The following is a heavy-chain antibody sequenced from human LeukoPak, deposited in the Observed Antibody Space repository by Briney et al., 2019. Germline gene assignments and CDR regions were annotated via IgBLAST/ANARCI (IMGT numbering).Heavy chain of an antibody. CDR2: IDYRGTS. D-gene: IGHD1-26*01. CDR3: ARRHRGATSDLYWFDP. CDR1: GDSISRYY. Sequence: PSETLSLICTVSGDSISRYYWSWIRQPPGKGLEYIGYIDYRGTSDYNPSLKSRVTISLDTSKNQFSLRLTSVTAADTAVYFCARRHRGATSDLYWFDPWGQGTLVTVSS. J-gene: IGHJ5*02. V-gene: IGHV4-59*08.